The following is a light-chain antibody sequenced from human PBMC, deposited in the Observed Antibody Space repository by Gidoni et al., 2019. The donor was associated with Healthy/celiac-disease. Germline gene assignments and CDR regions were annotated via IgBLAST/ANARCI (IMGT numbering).Light chain of an antibody. Sequence: DIQSTQSPSFLSASVGDRVTITCRASQGISSYLAWYQQKPGKAPKLLIYAASTLQSGVPSRFSGSGSGTEFTLTISSLQPEDFATYYCQQLNSYPPLXFXGGTKVEIK. CDR2: AAS. J-gene: IGKJ4*01. CDR1: QGISSY. V-gene: IGKV1-9*01. CDR3: QQLNSYPPLX.